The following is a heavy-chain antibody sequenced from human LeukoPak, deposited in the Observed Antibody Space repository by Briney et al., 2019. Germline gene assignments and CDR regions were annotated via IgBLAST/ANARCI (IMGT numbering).Heavy chain of an antibody. CDR2: IKQDGSEK. Sequence: PGGSLRLSCAASGFTFSSYWMSWVRQAPGKGLEWVANIKQDGSEKYNVDSVKGRFTISRDNAKNSLYLQMNSLRAEDTAVYYCARDNFWSGDAFDIWGQGTMVTVSS. CDR1: GFTFSSYW. J-gene: IGHJ3*02. D-gene: IGHD3-3*01. CDR3: ARDNFWSGDAFDI. V-gene: IGHV3-7*01.